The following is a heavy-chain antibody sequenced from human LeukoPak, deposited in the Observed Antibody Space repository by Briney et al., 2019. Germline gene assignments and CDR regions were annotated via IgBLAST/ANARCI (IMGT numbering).Heavy chain of an antibody. CDR2: ISGSGGST. D-gene: IGHD6-13*01. Sequence: GGSLRLSCAASGFTFSSYAMSWVRQAPGKGLEWVSAISGSGGSTYYADSVKGRFTISRDNSKNTLYLQMNSLRAEDTAVYYCATYSSSWYTYPRRYCYGMDVWGQGTTVTVSS. V-gene: IGHV3-23*01. CDR3: ATYSSSWYTYPRRYCYGMDV. J-gene: IGHJ6*02. CDR1: GFTFSSYA.